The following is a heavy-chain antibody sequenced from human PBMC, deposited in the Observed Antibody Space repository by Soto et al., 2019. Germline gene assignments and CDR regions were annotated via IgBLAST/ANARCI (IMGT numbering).Heavy chain of an antibody. CDR1: GGSFVGFC. D-gene: IGHD2-15*01. J-gene: IGHJ5*01. Sequence: SQTRSLTSTVEGGSFVGFCRRWISQPPRKGLEWIGEINHSGSTNYNPSLKRRVTISLDTSRNQFSLKLTSLAPTDTAVFYRAGGGRMRPPYPWFDYWGQGTLVTVSS. V-gene: IGHV4-34*01. CDR2: INHSGST. CDR3: AGGGRMRPPYPWFDY.